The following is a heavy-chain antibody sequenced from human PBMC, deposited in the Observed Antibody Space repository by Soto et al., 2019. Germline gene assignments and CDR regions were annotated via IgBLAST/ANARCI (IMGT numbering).Heavy chain of an antibody. Sequence: PGGSLRLSCADSGFTFSSYWMSWVRQAPGQGLEWVANVKYDGGQTYYVGSVKGRFTISRDNAKNSLYLQMNSLRAEDTAVYYCTRDFQGPLDYGMDVWGQGTTVTVSS. J-gene: IGHJ6*02. CDR3: TRDFQGPLDYGMDV. D-gene: IGHD1-1*01. V-gene: IGHV3-7*01. CDR1: GFTFSSYW. CDR2: VKYDGGQT.